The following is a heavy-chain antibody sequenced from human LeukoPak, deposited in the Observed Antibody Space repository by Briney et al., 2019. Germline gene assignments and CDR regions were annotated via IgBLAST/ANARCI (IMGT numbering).Heavy chain of an antibody. CDR2: ISYDGSNK. J-gene: IGHJ4*02. V-gene: IGHV3-30*18. Sequence: GRSLRLSCAASGFTFSSYGMHWVRQAPGKGLEWVAVISYDGSNKYYADSVKGRFTISRDNSKNTLYLQMNSLRAEDTAVYYCAKDMSPGYYDFWSGYYKFDYWGQGTLVTVSS. CDR3: AKDMSPGYYDFWSGYYKFDY. CDR1: GFTFSSYG. D-gene: IGHD3-3*01.